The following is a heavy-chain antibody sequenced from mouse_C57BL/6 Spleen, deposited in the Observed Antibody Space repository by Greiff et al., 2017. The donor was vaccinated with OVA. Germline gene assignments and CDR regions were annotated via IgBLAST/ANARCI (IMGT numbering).Heavy chain of an antibody. CDR2: IHPNSGST. D-gene: IGHD2-4*01. CDR3: VGDYDGYAMDY. V-gene: IGHV1-64*01. J-gene: IGHJ4*01. Sequence: QVQLQQPGAELVKPGASVKLSCKASGYTFTSYWMHWVKQRPGQGLEWIGMIHPNSGSTNYNEKFKSKATLTVDKSSSTAYMQRSSLTSEDSAVYYCVGDYDGYAMDYWGQGTSVTVSS. CDR1: GYTFTSYW.